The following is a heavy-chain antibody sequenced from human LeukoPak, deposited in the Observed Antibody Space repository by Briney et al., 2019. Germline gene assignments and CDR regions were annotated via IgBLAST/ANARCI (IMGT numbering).Heavy chain of an antibody. Sequence: GESLKISCKGSGYISTSYWIGWVRQLPGTGLEGMAIVYPGESDTRYSTSCRGQVTISSAKSISTAYMQWTSLKASDTAMYYSARPGRGYCSGDSCTETTGAFDIWGQGTMVTVSS. CDR1: GYISTSYW. D-gene: IGHD2-15*01. CDR2: VYPGESDT. J-gene: IGHJ3*02. V-gene: IGHV5-51*01. CDR3: ARPGRGYCSGDSCTETTGAFDI.